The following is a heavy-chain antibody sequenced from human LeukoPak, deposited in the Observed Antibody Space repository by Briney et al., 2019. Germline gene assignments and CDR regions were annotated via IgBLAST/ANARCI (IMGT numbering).Heavy chain of an antibody. Sequence: GGSLRLSCAASGFTFSSYSMNWVRQAPGKGLEWVSSISSSSSYIYYADSVKGRFTISRDNAKNSLFLQMNSLRAEDTAVYYCAREVGITGTYYYYYYMDVWGKGTTVTVSS. CDR1: GFTFSSYS. J-gene: IGHJ6*03. D-gene: IGHD1-20*01. CDR2: ISSSSSYI. CDR3: AREVGITGTYYYYYYMDV. V-gene: IGHV3-21*01.